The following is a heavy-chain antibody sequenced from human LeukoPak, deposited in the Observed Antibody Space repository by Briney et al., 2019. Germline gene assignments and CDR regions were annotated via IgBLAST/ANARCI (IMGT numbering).Heavy chain of an antibody. CDR2: ISNDGRST. D-gene: IGHD3-10*01. V-gene: IGHV3-74*01. CDR1: GFSFNSYW. CDR3: TRGREGNYGLFDS. J-gene: IGHJ4*02. Sequence: GGSLRLSCAASGFSFNSYWMHWVRQAPGSGLVCVSRISNDGRSTSFADSVKGRFTISRDNAKNTLYLQMNSLSAEDTAVYYCTRGREGNYGLFDSWGQGTLVTVSS.